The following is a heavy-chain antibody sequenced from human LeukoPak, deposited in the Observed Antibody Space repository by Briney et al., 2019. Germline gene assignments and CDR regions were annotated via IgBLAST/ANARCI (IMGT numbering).Heavy chain of an antibody. Sequence: SETLSLTCTVSGYSISSGYYWGWIRQPPGKGLEWIGSIYHSGSTYYNPSLKSRVTISVDTSKNQFSLKLSSVTAADTAVYYCAREPITIFGPFYYMDVWGKGTTVTVSS. V-gene: IGHV4-38-2*02. CDR2: IYHSGST. CDR3: AREPITIFGPFYYMDV. CDR1: GYSISSGYY. D-gene: IGHD3-3*01. J-gene: IGHJ6*03.